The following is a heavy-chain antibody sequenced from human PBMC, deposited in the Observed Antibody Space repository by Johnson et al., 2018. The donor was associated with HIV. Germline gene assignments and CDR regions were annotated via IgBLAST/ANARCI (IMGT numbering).Heavy chain of an antibody. Sequence: VESGGGLVQPGRSLRLSCAASGFTFDDYAMHWVRQAPGKGLEWVSGINWNGDSTGYADSVKGRFTISRDNAKNSLYLQMNSLRAEDTALYYCARFGRGGSHAFDIWGQGTMVTISS. J-gene: IGHJ3*02. D-gene: IGHD5-24*01. CDR2: INWNGDST. CDR1: GFTFDDYA. V-gene: IGHV3-9*01. CDR3: ARFGRGGSHAFDI.